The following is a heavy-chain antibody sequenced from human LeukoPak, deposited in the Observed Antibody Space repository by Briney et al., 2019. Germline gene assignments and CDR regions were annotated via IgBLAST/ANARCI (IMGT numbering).Heavy chain of an antibody. CDR2: ISGSGGST. J-gene: IGHJ4*02. Sequence: GGSLRLSCAASGFSFSAYSMNWVRQAPGKGLEWVSGISGSGGSTYYADSVKGRFTISRDNSKNTVYLQMNSLRAEDTAVYYCYYYDSSGYYPQTKIDYWGQGTLVTVS. CDR1: GFSFSAYS. CDR3: YYYDSSGYYPQTKIDY. V-gene: IGHV3-23*01. D-gene: IGHD3-22*01.